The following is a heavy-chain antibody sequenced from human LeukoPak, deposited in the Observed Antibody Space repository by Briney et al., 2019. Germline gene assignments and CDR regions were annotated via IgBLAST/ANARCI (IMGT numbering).Heavy chain of an antibody. D-gene: IGHD7-27*01. V-gene: IGHV1-18*01. CDR2: ISVSNGNT. Sequence: GASVKVSCKASGYTFNSHAISWVRQAPGQGLEWMGWISVSNGNTNYAQKLQGRVAMTTETSTSTAYMELRSLTSDDTAVYYCASRKLGNDYWGQGTLVTVSS. J-gene: IGHJ4*02. CDR3: ASRKLGNDY. CDR1: GYTFNSHA.